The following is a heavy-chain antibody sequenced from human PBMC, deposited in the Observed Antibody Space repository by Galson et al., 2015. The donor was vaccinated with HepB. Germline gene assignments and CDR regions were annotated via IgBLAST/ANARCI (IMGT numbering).Heavy chain of an antibody. J-gene: IGHJ4*02. CDR3: AREGMAGTLDY. CDR2: IWYDGSNK. D-gene: IGHD6-19*01. Sequence: SLRLSCAASGFTFGSYAMSWVRQAPGKGLEWVAVIWYDGSNKYYADSVKGRFTISRDNSKNTLYLQMSSLRAEDTAVYYCAREGMAGTLDYWGQGTLITVSS. V-gene: IGHV3-33*08. CDR1: GFTFGSYA.